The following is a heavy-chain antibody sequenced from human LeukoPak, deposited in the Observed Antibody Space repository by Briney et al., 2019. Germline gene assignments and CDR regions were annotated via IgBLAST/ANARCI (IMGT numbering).Heavy chain of an antibody. J-gene: IGHJ3*02. Sequence: SVKVSCKASGGSFSSYAISWVRQAPGQGLEWMGGIIPIFGIVNYAHKFQGRVTITADKSTSTAYMELSSLRSEDTAVYYCARDQDGYNFGEDAFDIWGQGTMVTVSS. CDR3: ARDQDGYNFGEDAFDI. D-gene: IGHD5-24*01. V-gene: IGHV1-69*10. CDR2: IIPIFGIV. CDR1: GGSFSSYA.